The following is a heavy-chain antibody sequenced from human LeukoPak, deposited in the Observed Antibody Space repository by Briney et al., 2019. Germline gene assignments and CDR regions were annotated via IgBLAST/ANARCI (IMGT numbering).Heavy chain of an antibody. J-gene: IGHJ5*02. V-gene: IGHV1-18*01. D-gene: IGHD2-15*01. CDR2: ISAYNGNT. Sequence: ASVKVSCKAAAYTFTSYGISWVRQAPGQGLEWMGWISAYNGNTNYAQKLQGRVTMTTDTSTSAAYMELRSLRSDDTAVYYCARVLGYCSGGSCYGINWFDPWGQGTLVTVSS. CDR1: AYTFTSYG. CDR3: ARVLGYCSGGSCYGINWFDP.